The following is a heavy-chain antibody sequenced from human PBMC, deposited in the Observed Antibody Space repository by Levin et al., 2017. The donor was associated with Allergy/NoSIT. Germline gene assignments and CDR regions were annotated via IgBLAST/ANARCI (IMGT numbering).Heavy chain of an antibody. J-gene: IGHJ4*02. Sequence: PEASVKVSCKASGYTFTGYYMHWVRQAPGQGLEWMGWINPNSGYTKYAQKFQGRVTMTRDTSISIGYMEVSRLRSDDTAMYYCARWPGSTSSAYFDYWGQGTLVTVAS. D-gene: IGHD6-13*01. CDR3: ARWPGSTSSAYFDY. V-gene: IGHV1-2*02. CDR1: GYTFTGYY. CDR2: INPNSGYT.